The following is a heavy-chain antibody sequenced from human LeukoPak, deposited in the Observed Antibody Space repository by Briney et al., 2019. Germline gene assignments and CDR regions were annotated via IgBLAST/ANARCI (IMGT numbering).Heavy chain of an antibody. CDR2: IRYNGTNK. D-gene: IGHD5-12*01. Sequence: PGGSLRLSCAASGFTFSIYCMRWVRQAPGKGLEWVAFIRYNGTNKYSADSVKGQFTISRDNSKNTLFLQMNSLRPEDTAVYYCAKDSTNYAGYARPDVWGQGTLVTVSS. V-gene: IGHV3-30*02. J-gene: IGHJ4*02. CDR1: GFTFSIYC. CDR3: AKDSTNYAGYARPDV.